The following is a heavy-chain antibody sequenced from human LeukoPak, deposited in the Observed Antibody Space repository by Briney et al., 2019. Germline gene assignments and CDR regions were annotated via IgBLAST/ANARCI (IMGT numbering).Heavy chain of an antibody. D-gene: IGHD2-2*01. V-gene: IGHV3-20*04. Sequence: GGSLRLSCAASGFTFDDYGMSWVRQAPGKGLEWVSGINWNGGSTGYADSVKGRFTISRDNAKNSLYLQMNSLRAEDTAVYYCASPCSSTSCFKGGYYYYYYMDVWGKGTTVTVSS. CDR3: ASPCSSTSCFKGGYYYYYYMDV. CDR2: INWNGGST. CDR1: GFTFDDYG. J-gene: IGHJ6*03.